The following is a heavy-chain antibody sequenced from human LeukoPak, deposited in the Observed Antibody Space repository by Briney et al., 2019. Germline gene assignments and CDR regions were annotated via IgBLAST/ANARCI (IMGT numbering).Heavy chain of an antibody. V-gene: IGHV4-39*01. CDR3: ARLIYCSGGTCSLDY. D-gene: IGHD2-15*01. Sequence: SETLSLTCTVSGGSISSSDSYWGWIRQPPGKGLEWIGSMYYSGNTYYNPSLKSRVTVSIDTSKNQFSLKLSSVTAAETAVYYCARLIYCSGGTCSLDYWGQGTLVTVSS. J-gene: IGHJ4*02. CDR2: MYYSGNT. CDR1: GGSISSSDSY.